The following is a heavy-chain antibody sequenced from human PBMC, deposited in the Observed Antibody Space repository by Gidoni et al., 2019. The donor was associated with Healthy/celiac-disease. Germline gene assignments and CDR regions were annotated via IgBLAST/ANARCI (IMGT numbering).Heavy chain of an antibody. CDR2: TFHSGST. Sequence: QLQLQESGSGLVKPSQTRSLTGAVPGGYISSGGYAWSWIRQPPGKGLEWIGYTFHSGSTYYNPSLKIRVTISVDRSKNQFSLKLSSVTAADTAVYYCARVRDELDYGDYAAAFDIWGQGTMVTVSS. J-gene: IGHJ3*02. V-gene: IGHV4-30-2*01. CDR3: ARVRDELDYGDYAAAFDI. D-gene: IGHD4-17*01. CDR1: GGYISSGGYA.